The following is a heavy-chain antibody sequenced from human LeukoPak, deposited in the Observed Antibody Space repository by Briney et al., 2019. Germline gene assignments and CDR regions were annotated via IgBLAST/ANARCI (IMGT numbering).Heavy chain of an antibody. CDR1: GFTFSSYA. CDR2: ISYDGSNK. Sequence: PGGSLRLSCAASGFTFSSYAMTWVRQAPGKGLEWVAVISYDGSNKYYADSVKGRFTISRDNSKNTLYLQMNSLRAEDTAVYYCARGDDSSGYFYWGQGTLVTVSS. J-gene: IGHJ4*02. V-gene: IGHV3-30-3*01. D-gene: IGHD3-22*01. CDR3: ARGDDSSGYFY.